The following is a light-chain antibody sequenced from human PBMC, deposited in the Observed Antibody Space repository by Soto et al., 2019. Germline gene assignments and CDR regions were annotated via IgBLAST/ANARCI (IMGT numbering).Light chain of an antibody. J-gene: IGKJ4*01. CDR1: QSVSSY. CDR3: QQRSNWPLT. CDR2: DAY. V-gene: IGKV3-11*01. Sequence: EIVLTQSPVTLSLSPGERATLSCRASQSVSSYLAWYQQKPGQAPMLLIYDAYNRATGIPARFSGSGSGTDFTLTISSLEPEDFAVYYCQQRSNWPLTFGGGTKVEIK.